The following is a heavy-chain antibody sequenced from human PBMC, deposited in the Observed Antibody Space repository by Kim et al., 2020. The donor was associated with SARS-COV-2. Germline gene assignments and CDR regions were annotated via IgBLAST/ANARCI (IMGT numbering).Heavy chain of an antibody. D-gene: IGHD6-13*01. CDR2: ISYDGSNK. CDR1: GFTFSSYA. CDR3: ARVGQISSSSWYVLRGMDV. V-gene: IGHV3-30*04. Sequence: GGSLRLSCAASGFTFSSYAMHWVRQAPGKGLEWVAVISYDGSNKYYADSVKGRFTISRDNSKNTLYLQMNSLRAEDTAVYYCARVGQISSSSWYVLRGMDVWGQGTTVTVSS. J-gene: IGHJ6*02.